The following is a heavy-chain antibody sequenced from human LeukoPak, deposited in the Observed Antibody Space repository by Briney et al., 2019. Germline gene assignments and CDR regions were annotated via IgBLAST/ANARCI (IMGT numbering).Heavy chain of an antibody. CDR1: GGSMSGYY. CDR2: IYTSGST. D-gene: IGHD1-1*01. J-gene: IGHJ5*02. Sequence: SETLSLTCTVSGGSMSGYYWSWIRQPAGKGLEWIGRIYTSGSTNYNPSLKSRVTMSVDTSRNQFSLKLSSVTAADTAVYYCARDSAVSKYQLVHGFDPWGQGTLVIVSS. V-gene: IGHV4-4*07. CDR3: ARDSAVSKYQLVHGFDP.